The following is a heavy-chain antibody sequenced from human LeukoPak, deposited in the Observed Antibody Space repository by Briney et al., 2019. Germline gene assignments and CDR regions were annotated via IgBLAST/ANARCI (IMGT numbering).Heavy chain of an antibody. J-gene: IGHJ6*03. D-gene: IGHD3-9*01. CDR1: GYTFTSYG. CDR3: ARTLLRYFQGPDNYYYYMDV. CDR2: ISAYNGNT. V-gene: IGHV1-18*01. Sequence: GASVKVSCKDSGYTFTSYGISWVRQAPGQGLEWMGWISAYNGNTNYAQKLQGRVTMTTDTSTSTAYMELRSLRSDDTAVYYCARTLLRYFQGPDNYYYYMDVWGKGTTVTISS.